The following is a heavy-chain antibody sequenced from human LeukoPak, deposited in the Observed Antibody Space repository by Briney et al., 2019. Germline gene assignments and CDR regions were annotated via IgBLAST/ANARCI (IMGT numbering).Heavy chain of an antibody. Sequence: SETLSLTCTVSGGSISSYYWSWIWQPPGKRLEWIGYIYYSGSTNYNPSLKSRVTISVDTSKNQFSLKLSSVTAADTAVYYCARGDYYESSEIDYWGQGTLVTVSS. J-gene: IGHJ4*02. CDR2: IYYSGST. CDR1: GGSISSYY. D-gene: IGHD3-22*01. CDR3: ARGDYYESSEIDY. V-gene: IGHV4-59*01.